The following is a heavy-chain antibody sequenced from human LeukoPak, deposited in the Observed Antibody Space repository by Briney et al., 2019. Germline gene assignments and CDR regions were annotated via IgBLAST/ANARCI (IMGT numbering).Heavy chain of an antibody. V-gene: IGHV1-2*02. CDR3: ASPTDSSGYYYLFDY. D-gene: IGHD3-22*01. Sequence: GASVKVSCKASGYTFTGYYMHWVRQAPGQGLEWTGWINPNSGGTNYAQKFQGRVTMTRDTSISTAYMELSRLRSDDTAVYYCASPTDSSGYYYLFDYWGQGTLVTVSS. J-gene: IGHJ4*02. CDR2: INPNSGGT. CDR1: GYTFTGYY.